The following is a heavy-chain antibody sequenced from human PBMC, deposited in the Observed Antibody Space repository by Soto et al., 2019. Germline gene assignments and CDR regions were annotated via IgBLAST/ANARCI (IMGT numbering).Heavy chain of an antibody. CDR1: GDSISGGRYH. J-gene: IGHJ4*02. CDR3: ARADGFGVGTPVMDY. V-gene: IGHV4-39*01. D-gene: IGHD3-3*01. CDR2: IHYSGNT. Sequence: QLQLQESGPGLVKPSETLSLICTVSGDSISGGRYHWGWIRQPPGKGLEWIATIHYSGNTHYNPSLRSRVTISVDTSKSQFSLRLSSVTAADTAVYYCARADGFGVGTPVMDYWGQGTLVTVSS.